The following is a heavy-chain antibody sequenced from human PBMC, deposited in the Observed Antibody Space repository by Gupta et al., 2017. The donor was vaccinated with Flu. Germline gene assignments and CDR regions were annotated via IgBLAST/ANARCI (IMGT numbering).Heavy chain of an antibody. V-gene: IGHV4-34*01. CDR2: INHSGST. CDR1: GGSFSGYY. CDR3: ARGNIVVVPAAIGKDWFDP. J-gene: IGHJ5*02. Sequence: QVQLQQWGAGLLKPSETLSLTCAVYGGSFSGYYWSWIRQPPGKGLEWIGEINHSGSTNYNPSLKSRVTISVDTSKNQFSLKLSSVTAADTAVYYCARGNIVVVPAAIGKDWFDPWGQGTLVTVSS. D-gene: IGHD2-2*01.